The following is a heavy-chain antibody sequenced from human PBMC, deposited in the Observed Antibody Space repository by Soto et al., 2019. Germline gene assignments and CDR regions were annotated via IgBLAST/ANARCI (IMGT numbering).Heavy chain of an antibody. CDR1: GYTFTSYG. Sequence: QVQLVQSGAEVKKPGASVKVSCKASGYTFTSYGISWVRQAPGQGLEWMGWISAYNGNTNYAQKLQGRVTMTTDTXTXXAYMELKSLRSDHPAVYYCARDLPLYYYGSGSSDSWGQGTLVTVSS. V-gene: IGHV1-18*01. D-gene: IGHD3-10*01. J-gene: IGHJ4*02. CDR3: ARDLPLYYYGSGSSDS. CDR2: ISAYNGNT.